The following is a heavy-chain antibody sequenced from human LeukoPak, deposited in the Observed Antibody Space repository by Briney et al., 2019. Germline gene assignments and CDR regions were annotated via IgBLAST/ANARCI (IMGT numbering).Heavy chain of an antibody. CDR2: IYTSGST. Sequence: SETLSLTCTVSGGSISSGSYYWSWSRQPAGKGLEWIGRIYTSGSTNYNPSLKSRVTISVDTSKNQFSLKLSSVTAADTAVYYCARDRPRYSYGLGEDAFDIWGQGTMVTVSS. D-gene: IGHD5-18*01. CDR1: GGSISSGSYY. CDR3: ARDRPRYSYGLGEDAFDI. J-gene: IGHJ3*02. V-gene: IGHV4-61*02.